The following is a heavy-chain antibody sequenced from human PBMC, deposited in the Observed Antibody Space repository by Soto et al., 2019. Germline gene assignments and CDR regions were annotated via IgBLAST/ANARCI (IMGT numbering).Heavy chain of an antibody. CDR2: IRSKAYGGTT. D-gene: IGHD6-19*01. J-gene: IGHJ3*02. CDR3: TRGGSGWLDDAFDI. V-gene: IGHV3-49*03. CDR1: GFTFGDYA. Sequence: EVQLVESGGGLVQPGRSLRLSCPASGFTFGDYAMSWFRQAPGKGLEWVGFIRSKAYGGTTEYAASVKGRFTISRDDCKSIAYLQMNSLKTEDTAVYYCTRGGSGWLDDAFDIWGQGTMVTVSS.